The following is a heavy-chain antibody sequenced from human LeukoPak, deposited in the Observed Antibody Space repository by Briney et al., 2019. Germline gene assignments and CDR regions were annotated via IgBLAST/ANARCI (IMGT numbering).Heavy chain of an antibody. CDR2: INPSGGST. V-gene: IGHV1-46*02. D-gene: IGHD3-10*01. Sequence: ASVKVSCKASGYTFNIYGIIWVRQAPGQGLEWMGIINPSGGSTSYAQKFQGRVTMTRDMSTSAVYMELSSLRSEDTAVYYCAGSTYYYGSGFTHYVYWGQGTLVTVSS. CDR1: GYTFNIYG. CDR3: AGSTYYYGSGFTHYVY. J-gene: IGHJ4*02.